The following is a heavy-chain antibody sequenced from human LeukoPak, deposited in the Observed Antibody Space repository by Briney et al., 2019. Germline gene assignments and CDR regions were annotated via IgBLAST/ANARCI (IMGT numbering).Heavy chain of an antibody. CDR2: ISSSGGCT. V-gene: IGHV3-23*01. D-gene: IGHD3-22*01. Sequence: GGSLRLSCAASGFTFSSYAMSWVRQAPGKGLEWVSSISSSGGCTYYADSVKGRFTISRDNSKNTLYLQMNSLRAEDTAVYYCAKRISGYYFDYWGQGTLVTVSS. CDR1: GFTFSSYA. CDR3: AKRISGYYFDY. J-gene: IGHJ4*02.